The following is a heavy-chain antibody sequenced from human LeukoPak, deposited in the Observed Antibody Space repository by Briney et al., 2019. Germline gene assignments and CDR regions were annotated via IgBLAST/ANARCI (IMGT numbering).Heavy chain of an antibody. V-gene: IGHV3-43*02. J-gene: IGHJ3*02. CDR1: GFSFNVYA. CDR3: AKVLTKIVVTIPDGFDI. D-gene: IGHD3-22*01. Sequence: GGSLRLSCAASGFSFNVYAMHWVRQAPGQGLEWFSLISGDGSYTYYADSVKGRLSISRDNTKNSLYLQINSLRSEDTALYFCAKVLTKIVVTIPDGFDIWGQGTMVTVSS. CDR2: ISGDGSYT.